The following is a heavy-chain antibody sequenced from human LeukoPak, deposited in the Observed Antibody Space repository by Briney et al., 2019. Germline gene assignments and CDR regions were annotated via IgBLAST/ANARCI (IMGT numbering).Heavy chain of an antibody. D-gene: IGHD3-16*02. Sequence: GGSLRLSCAASGFTFSSYWMSWVRQAPGKGLEWVANIKQDGSEKYYVDSVKGRFTISRDNAKNSLYLQMNSLRAEDTAVYYCARERGLYYDYVWGSYRPAHFDYWGQGSLVTVSS. CDR3: ARERGLYYDYVWGSYRPAHFDY. V-gene: IGHV3-7*01. J-gene: IGHJ4*02. CDR2: IKQDGSEK. CDR1: GFTFSSYW.